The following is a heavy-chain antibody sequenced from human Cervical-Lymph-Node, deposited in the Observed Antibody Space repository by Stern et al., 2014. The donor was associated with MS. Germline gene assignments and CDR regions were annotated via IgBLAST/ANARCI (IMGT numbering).Heavy chain of an antibody. Sequence: QVQLVQSGPEVKKPGASVRVSCKASGYTFTSHYMHWVRQAPGQGLEWMGLINPSTGSSIYAQRFQGRVAMTRDTSSTTVYLELSSLTSEGTALYYCARDVARKYYFDSWGQGTLVTVSS. CDR2: INPSTGSS. D-gene: IGHD2-21*01. CDR1: GYTFTSHY. CDR3: ARDVARKYYFDS. J-gene: IGHJ4*02. V-gene: IGHV1-46*01.